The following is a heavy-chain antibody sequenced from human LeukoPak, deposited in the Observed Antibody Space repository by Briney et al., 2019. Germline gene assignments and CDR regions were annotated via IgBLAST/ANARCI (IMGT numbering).Heavy chain of an antibody. V-gene: IGHV1-69*05. CDR3: AREAAMGDYYYYYMDV. CDR2: IIPIFGTA. D-gene: IGHD5-18*01. J-gene: IGHJ6*03. CDR1: GGTFSSYA. Sequence: ASVKVSCKASGGTFSSYAIRWVRQAPGQGLEWMGRIIPIFGTANYAQKFQGRVTITTDESTSTAYMELSSLRSEDTAVYYCAREAAMGDYYYYYMDVWGKGTTVTVSS.